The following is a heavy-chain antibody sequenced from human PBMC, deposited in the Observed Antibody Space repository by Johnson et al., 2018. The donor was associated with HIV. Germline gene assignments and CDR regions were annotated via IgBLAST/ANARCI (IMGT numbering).Heavy chain of an antibody. CDR2: ISGSGTTT. D-gene: IGHD6-19*01. CDR1: GFTFSSYA. J-gene: IGHJ3*01. CDR3: AKVRGGWLGQDGFEL. V-gene: IGHV3-23*04. Sequence: EVQLVESGGGLVQPGGSLRLSCAASGFTFSSYAMSWVRQAPGKGLEWVSGISGSGTTTYYGDSVKGRFTISRDNSKNTIYLQMNSLRGEDTAVYYCAKVRGGWLGQDGFELWGQGTMVTVSS.